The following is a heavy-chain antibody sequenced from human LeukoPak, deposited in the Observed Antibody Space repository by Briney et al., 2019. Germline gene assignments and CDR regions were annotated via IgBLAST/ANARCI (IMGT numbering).Heavy chain of an antibody. V-gene: IGHV3-64D*08. CDR1: GFTFSTNS. J-gene: IGHJ5*02. D-gene: IGHD1-26*01. CDR3: VTVGMTSIWSYLRFDP. CDR2: ITSNGGST. Sequence: WGSLRLSCSASGFTFSTNSMHWVRQAPGKGLEFVSAITSNGGSTYYADSVKGRFTISRDNSKNTLYLQMSSLRAEDTAVYYCVTVGMTSIWSYLRFDPRGQGTLVSVSS.